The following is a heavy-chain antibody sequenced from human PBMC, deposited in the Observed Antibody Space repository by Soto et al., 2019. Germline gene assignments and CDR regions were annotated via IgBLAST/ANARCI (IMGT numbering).Heavy chain of an antibody. CDR1: GGTFSSYA. D-gene: IGHD3-22*01. V-gene: IGHV1-69*13. J-gene: IGHJ4*02. CDR3: ATDYYDSSGYYYVGYFDY. CDR2: IIPIFGTA. Sequence: SVKVSCKASGGTFSSYAISWVRQAPGQGLEWMGGIIPIFGTANYAQKFQGRVTITADESTSTAYMELSSLRSEDTAVYYCATDYYDSSGYYYVGYFDYWGQGTLVTSPQ.